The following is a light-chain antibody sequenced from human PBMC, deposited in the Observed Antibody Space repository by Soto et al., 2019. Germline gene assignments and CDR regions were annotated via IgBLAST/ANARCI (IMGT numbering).Light chain of an antibody. J-gene: IGKJ4*01. CDR1: QSVGTDY. Sequence: EIVLTQSPGTLSLSPGDRATLSCRASQSVGTDYLAWFQNKGGQAPRLLVHVASNRATGIPHSFSGSGSGKDFTLIISRLEPEDFAVYYCHQYASDPLTFGGGTKVEI. CDR3: HQYASDPLT. V-gene: IGKV3-20*01. CDR2: VAS.